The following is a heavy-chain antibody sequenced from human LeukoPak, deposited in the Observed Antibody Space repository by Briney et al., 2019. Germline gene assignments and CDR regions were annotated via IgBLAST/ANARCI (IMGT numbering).Heavy chain of an antibody. CDR1: GFTSSSHW. CDR3: VTGGHYSGT. V-gene: IGHV3-7*01. J-gene: IGHJ5*02. D-gene: IGHD3-3*01. Sequence: GGSLRLSCAASGFTSSSHWMGWVRQAPGKGLEWVANIKPDGSEKNYVDSVKGRFTISRDNAKNSLYLQMNSLRAEGTAVYYCVTGGHYSGTWGRGSLVSVSS. CDR2: IKPDGSEK.